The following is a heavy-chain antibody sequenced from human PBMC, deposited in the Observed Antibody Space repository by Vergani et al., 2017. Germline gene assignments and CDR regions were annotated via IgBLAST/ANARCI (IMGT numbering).Heavy chain of an antibody. D-gene: IGHD6-25*01. CDR3: ARVDTQVPATSHFYDMDV. CDR2: IFYSGTT. Sequence: QVQLQESGPGVVKPSQTLSLTCAVSGGPISSGDHCWTWIRQRPGKGLVWIGYIFYSGTTYANPSLRSRLTIAVDTSQNQFSLKLRAVTAADTAVYYCARVDTQVPATSHFYDMDVWGKGTTVVVSS. J-gene: IGHJ6*03. V-gene: IGHV4-31*11. CDR1: GGPISSGDHC.